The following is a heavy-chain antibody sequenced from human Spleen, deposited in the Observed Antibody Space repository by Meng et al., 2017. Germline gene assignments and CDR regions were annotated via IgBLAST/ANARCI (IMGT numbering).Heavy chain of an antibody. J-gene: IGHJ2*01. CDR3: ASEFLGSWYFDL. CDR2: ISDSGSTI. D-gene: IGHD2/OR15-2a*01. V-gene: IGHV3-48*04. Sequence: GESLKISCAASGFIFSNYWMSWVRQAPGKGLEWVSHISDSGSTIYYADSVKGRFTISRDNTKNSLYLQMNSLRAEDTGVYYCASEFLGSWYFDLWGRGTLVTVSS. CDR1: GFIFSNYW.